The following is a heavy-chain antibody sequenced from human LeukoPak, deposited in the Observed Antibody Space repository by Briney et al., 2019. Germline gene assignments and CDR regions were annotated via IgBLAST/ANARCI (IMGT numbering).Heavy chain of an antibody. CDR2: IKQDGSEK. CDR1: GFTFSSYW. D-gene: IGHD6-19*01. J-gene: IGHJ4*02. CDR3: ARVRRRDSSGWPYYFDY. V-gene: IGHV3-7*01. Sequence: GGSLRLSCAASGFTFSSYWMSWVRQAPGKGLEWVANIKQDGSEKYYVDSVKGRFTISRDNAKNSLYLQMNSRRAEDTAVYYCARVRRRDSSGWPYYFDYWGQGTLVTVSS.